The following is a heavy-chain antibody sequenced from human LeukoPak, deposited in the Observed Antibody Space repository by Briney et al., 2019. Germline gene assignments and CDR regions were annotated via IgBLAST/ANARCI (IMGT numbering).Heavy chain of an antibody. D-gene: IGHD3-9*01. V-gene: IGHV1-18*01. CDR2: ISAYNGNT. Sequence: GASVKVSCKASGYTFTSYGISWVRQAPGQGLEWMGWISAYNGNTNYAQKLQGRVTMTTDTSTSTAYMELRSLRSDDTAAYYCAREPQYFDWLLSTDAEYFQHWGQGTLVTVSS. CDR1: GYTFTSYG. J-gene: IGHJ1*01. CDR3: AREPQYFDWLLSTDAEYFQH.